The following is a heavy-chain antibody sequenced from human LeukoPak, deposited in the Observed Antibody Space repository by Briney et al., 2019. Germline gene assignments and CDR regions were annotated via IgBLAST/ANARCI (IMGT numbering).Heavy chain of an antibody. D-gene: IGHD6-19*01. V-gene: IGHV1-24*01. J-gene: IGHJ4*02. CDR1: GGTFSSYA. Sequence: ASVKVSCKASGGTFSSYAISWVRQAPGQGLEWMGGFDPEDGETIYAQKFQGRVTMTEDTSTDTAYMELSSLRSEDTAVYYCATDLIAVAEYYFDYWGQGTLVTVSS. CDR3: ATDLIAVAEYYFDY. CDR2: FDPEDGET.